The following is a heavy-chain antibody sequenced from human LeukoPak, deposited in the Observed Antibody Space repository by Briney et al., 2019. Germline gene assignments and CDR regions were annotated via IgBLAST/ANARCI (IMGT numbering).Heavy chain of an antibody. CDR2: IYYSGST. D-gene: IGHD6-19*01. Sequence: SETLSLTCTVSGGSISSSSYYWGWIRQPPGKGLEWIGSIYYSGSTYYNPSLKSRVTISVDTSKNQCSLKLSSVTAADTAVYFCARYGLAQNHNWFDPWGQGTLCTVSS. CDR1: GGSISSSSYY. CDR3: ARYGLAQNHNWFDP. J-gene: IGHJ5*02. V-gene: IGHV4-39*07.